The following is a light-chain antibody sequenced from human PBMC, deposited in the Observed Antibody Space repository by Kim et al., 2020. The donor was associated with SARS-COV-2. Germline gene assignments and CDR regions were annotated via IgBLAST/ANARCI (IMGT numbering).Light chain of an antibody. CDR3: QQHVKSPKT. J-gene: IGKJ2*01. V-gene: IGKV3-20*01. Sequence: SLSPGERGTRSCRASQSVSTNLAWYQQKPGQAPRLLIYGASSRATGIPDRFSGSGSGTDFTLTISRLEPEDFAVYYCQQHVKSPKTFGQGTKLEI. CDR2: GAS. CDR1: QSVSTN.